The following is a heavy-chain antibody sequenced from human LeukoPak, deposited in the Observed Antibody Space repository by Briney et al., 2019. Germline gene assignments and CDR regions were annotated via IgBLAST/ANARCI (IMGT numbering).Heavy chain of an antibody. CDR3: AKDKRAGAYGSGSSHY. V-gene: IGHV3-23*01. CDR1: GFTFSSYA. CDR2: ISGSGGST. D-gene: IGHD3-10*01. Sequence: GGSLRLSCAASGFTFSSYAMSWVRQAPGKGLEWVSAISGSGGSTYYADSVKGRFTISRDNSKNTLYPQMNSLRAEDTAVYYCAKDKRAGAYGSGSSHYWGQGTLVTVSS. J-gene: IGHJ4*02.